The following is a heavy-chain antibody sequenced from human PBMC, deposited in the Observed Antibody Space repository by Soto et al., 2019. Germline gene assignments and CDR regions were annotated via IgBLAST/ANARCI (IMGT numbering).Heavy chain of an antibody. Sequence: QVQLVQSGAEVKRPGSSVKVSCKASGDTFNFYSINWVRQAPGLGLEWMGRVNPILSMSNYAQRFQGRVTMTADKCTLTVYMELSGLRSEDTAIYYCATSYGSGYRAFDFWGQGALVTVSS. CDR2: VNPILSMS. CDR1: GDTFNFYS. J-gene: IGHJ4*02. D-gene: IGHD3-10*01. V-gene: IGHV1-69*04. CDR3: ATSYGSGYRAFDF.